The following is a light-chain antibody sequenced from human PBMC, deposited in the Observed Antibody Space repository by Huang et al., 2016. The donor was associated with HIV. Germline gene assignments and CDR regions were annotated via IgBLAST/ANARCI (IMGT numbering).Light chain of an antibody. Sequence: EIVMTQSPATLSVSPGERAPLSCMASQNIGDNLTWYQHKPGQAPRLLIYGASTRATGIPPRFSGSGSGTEFTLTISGLESEDFAVYYCQQFNNWPPRFTFGPGTTVDVK. CDR2: GAS. CDR1: QNIGDN. V-gene: IGKV3-15*01. CDR3: QQFNNWPPRFT. J-gene: IGKJ3*01.